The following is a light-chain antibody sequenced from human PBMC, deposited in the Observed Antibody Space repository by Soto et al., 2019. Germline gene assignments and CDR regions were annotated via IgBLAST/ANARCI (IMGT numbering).Light chain of an antibody. CDR2: AAS. Sequence: DRQMTQSPSSLSASVGDRVTITCRASQSISNYLNWYQQKPGKAPKLLISAASSLQSGVPSRFSGSGSGTDFTLTISSLQPEDFATYYCQQGYSTPHTFGQGTKPEIK. CDR1: QSISNY. J-gene: IGKJ2*01. CDR3: QQGYSTPHT. V-gene: IGKV1-39*01.